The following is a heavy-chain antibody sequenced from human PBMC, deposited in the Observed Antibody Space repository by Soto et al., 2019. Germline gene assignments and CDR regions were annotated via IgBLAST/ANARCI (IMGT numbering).Heavy chain of an antibody. Sequence: PSETLSLTCTVSGGSISSSGSYWGWVRLPPGKGLEWIVSFYYTGGTYSTYYNPSLKSRVTISVDTPKRQFSLNLRSVTAADTAVYYCARGRGSGSSYYYDSRGSPFLDVWGQGTTVTVSS. V-gene: IGHV4-39*01. CDR1: GGSISSSGSY. CDR2: FYYTGGT. CDR3: ARGRGSGSSYYYDSRGSPFLDV. D-gene: IGHD3-22*01. J-gene: IGHJ6*02.